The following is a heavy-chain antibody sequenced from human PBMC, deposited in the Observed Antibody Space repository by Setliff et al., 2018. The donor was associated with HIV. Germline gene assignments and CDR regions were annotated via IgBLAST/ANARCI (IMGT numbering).Heavy chain of an antibody. J-gene: IGHJ3*02. CDR1: GGTFSSYA. CDR3: ARGHSHGYGYSGSYGPFDT. V-gene: IGHV1-69*05. Sequence: SVKVSCKASGGTFSSYAINWVRQAPGQGLEWMGGIIPMFGTLNFAQKFQGRVTITTDESTSTAYMELNSLRSEDTAVYYCARGHSHGYGYSGSYGPFDTWGQGTMVTVSS. D-gene: IGHD1-26*01. CDR2: IIPMFGTL.